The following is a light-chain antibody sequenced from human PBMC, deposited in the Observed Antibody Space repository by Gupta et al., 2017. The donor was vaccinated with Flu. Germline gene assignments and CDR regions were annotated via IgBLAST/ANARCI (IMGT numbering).Light chain of an antibody. Sequence: DIVMTQSPDSLAVSLGERATINCKSSQSVLYSSNNKNYIAWYQQKPGQPPELLIYWASTRESGVPDRFSGSGSGTDFTLTISSLKAEDVALYYCQQDYSTAKTFGQGTKVEIK. V-gene: IGKV4-1*01. CDR1: QSVLYSSNNKNY. CDR3: QQDYSTAKT. CDR2: WAS. J-gene: IGKJ1*01.